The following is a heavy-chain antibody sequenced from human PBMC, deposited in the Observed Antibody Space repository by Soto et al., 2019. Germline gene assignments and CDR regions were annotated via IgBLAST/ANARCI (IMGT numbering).Heavy chain of an antibody. CDR3: AKGGSRSSWPYYFDY. D-gene: IGHD2-2*01. CDR2: VSGSGSST. Sequence: EVQLLESGGGLIQPGGSLRLSCAASGFTFDDYAMSWVRQAPGKGLEWVSGVSGSGSSTYYPDSVKGRFTISRDNSKNTLYLQMNSLRAEDTAVYYCAKGGSRSSWPYYFDYWGQGTLVTVSS. J-gene: IGHJ4*02. CDR1: GFTFDDYA. V-gene: IGHV3-23*01.